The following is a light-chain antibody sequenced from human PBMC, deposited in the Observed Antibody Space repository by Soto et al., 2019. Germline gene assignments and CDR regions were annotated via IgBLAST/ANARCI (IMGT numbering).Light chain of an antibody. V-gene: IGKV3-20*01. Sequence: IVLTQSPGTLSLSPGDRATLSCRASQSVSSSYLAWYQQKAGQAPRLLIYGASTRAAGIPDRFNGSESGTDFTLTISRLEPEAFAVYYCQQYGGSPLWTFGQGTKLEIK. CDR3: QQYGGSPLWT. J-gene: IGKJ1*01. CDR2: GAS. CDR1: QSVSSSY.